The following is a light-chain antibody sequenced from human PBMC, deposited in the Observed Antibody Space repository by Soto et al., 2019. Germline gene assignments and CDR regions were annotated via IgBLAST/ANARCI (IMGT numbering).Light chain of an antibody. CDR3: SSYTSSSTLRHV. V-gene: IGLV2-14*01. CDR1: SSDVGGYNY. Sequence: QSALTQPASVSRSPGQSITISCTGNSSDVGGYNYVSWYQQHPGKAPKLMIYDVSNRPSGVSNRFSGSKSGNTASLTISGLQAEDEADYYCSSYTSSSTLRHVFGTGTKVTVL. J-gene: IGLJ1*01. CDR2: DVS.